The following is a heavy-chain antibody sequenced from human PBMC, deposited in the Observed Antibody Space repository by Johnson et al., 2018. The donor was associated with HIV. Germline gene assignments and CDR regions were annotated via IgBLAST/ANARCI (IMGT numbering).Heavy chain of an antibody. CDR2: VNSDGSSL. CDR1: GFTFSNYW. J-gene: IGHJ3*02. CDR3: AREPGSSSRLGAFDI. V-gene: IGHV3-74*01. Sequence: EVQLVESGGGLVQPGGSLRLSCAASGFTFSNYWMHWVRQAPGKGLVWVSRVNSDGSSLSYADSVKGRFTISRDNAKNTLYLQMNSLRAEDTAVYYCAREPGSSSRLGAFDIWGQGTMVTVSS. D-gene: IGHD6-13*01.